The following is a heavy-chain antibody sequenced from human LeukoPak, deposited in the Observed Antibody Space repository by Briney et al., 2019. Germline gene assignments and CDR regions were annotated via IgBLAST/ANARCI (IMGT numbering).Heavy chain of an antibody. V-gene: IGHV1-2*02. CDR2: INPNSGGT. Sequence: ASVKVSCKASGYTFTGYYMHWVRQAPGQGLEWMGWINPNSGGTNYSQKFQGRVTMIRDTSISTAYMELSRLRSDDTAVYYCARDRVVTAIRKNWFDPWGQGPLVTVSS. CDR1: GYTFTGYY. CDR3: ARDRVVTAIRKNWFDP. J-gene: IGHJ5*02. D-gene: IGHD2-21*02.